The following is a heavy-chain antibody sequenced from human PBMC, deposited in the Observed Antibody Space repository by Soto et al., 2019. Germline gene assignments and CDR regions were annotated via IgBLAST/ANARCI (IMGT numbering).Heavy chain of an antibody. CDR1: GYNFTDYA. Sequence: QVQLVQSGAEVKKPGASVKVPCKASGYNFTDYALHWMRQAPGQGLEWMGWINPANSNTKYSQKFQGRVTISSDTSANTAYLELRSLTSEDTAVYYCAVVFYYYGSGSDSWGQGTLVIASS. V-gene: IGHV1-3*01. CDR3: AVVFYYYGSGSDS. J-gene: IGHJ5*02. CDR2: INPANSNT. D-gene: IGHD3-10*01.